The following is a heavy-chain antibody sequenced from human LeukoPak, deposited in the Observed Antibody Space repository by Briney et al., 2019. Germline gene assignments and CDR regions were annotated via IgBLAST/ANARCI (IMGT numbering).Heavy chain of an antibody. V-gene: IGHV3-23*01. CDR3: AKDSWDTAMEGYVDY. CDR2: ISGSGGST. CDR1: GGSISSGGYY. D-gene: IGHD5-18*01. J-gene: IGHJ4*02. Sequence: ETLSLTCTVSGGSISSGGYYWSWIRQHPGKGLEWVSAISGSGGSTYYADSVKGRFTISRDNSKNTLYLQMNSLRAEDTAVYYCAKDSWDTAMEGYVDYWGQGTLVTVSS.